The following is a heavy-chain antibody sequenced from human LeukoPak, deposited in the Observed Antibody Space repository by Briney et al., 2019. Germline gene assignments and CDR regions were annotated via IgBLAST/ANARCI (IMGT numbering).Heavy chain of an antibody. V-gene: IGHV3-21*04. Sequence: GGSLRLSCAASGFTFSSYSMNWVRQAPGKGLEWVSSISSSSSYIYYADSVKGRFTISRDNAKNSLYLQMNSLRAEDTAVYYCAKEGDSSSWYKNLPFDYWGQGTLVTVSS. CDR1: GFTFSSYS. CDR2: ISSSSSYI. D-gene: IGHD6-13*01. J-gene: IGHJ4*02. CDR3: AKEGDSSSWYKNLPFDY.